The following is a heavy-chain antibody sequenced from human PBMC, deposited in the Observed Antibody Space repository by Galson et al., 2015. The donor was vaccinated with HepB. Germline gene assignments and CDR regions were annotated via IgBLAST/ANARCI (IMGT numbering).Heavy chain of an antibody. D-gene: IGHD3-22*01. V-gene: IGHV3-48*03. J-gene: IGHJ3*02. CDR1: GFTFSSYE. CDR3: ARARSGYYNRDVFDI. Sequence: SLRLSCAASGFTFSSYEMNWVRQAPGKGLEWLSYISSSGSTRYYADSVKGRFTISRDNAKNSLYLQMISLRAEDTAVYYCARARSGYYNRDVFDIWGQGTMVTVSS. CDR2: ISSSGSTR.